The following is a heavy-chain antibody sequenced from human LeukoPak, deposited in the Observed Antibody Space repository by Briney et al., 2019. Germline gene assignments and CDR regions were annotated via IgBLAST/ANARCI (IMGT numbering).Heavy chain of an antibody. V-gene: IGHV4-30-4*08. D-gene: IGHD4-17*01. CDR2: IYYSGST. CDR1: GGSISSGDYY. Sequence: PSQTLSLTCTVSGGSISSGDYYWSWIRQPPGKGLEWIGYIYYSGSTYYNPSLKSRVTISIDTSKNQFSLKLSSVTAADTAVYYCARDRNYGAQASAFDIWGQGTMVTVSS. CDR3: ARDRNYGAQASAFDI. J-gene: IGHJ3*02.